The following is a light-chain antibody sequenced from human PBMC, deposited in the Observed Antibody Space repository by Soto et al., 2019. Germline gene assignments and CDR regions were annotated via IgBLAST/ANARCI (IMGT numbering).Light chain of an antibody. CDR2: DAS. CDR3: QQYNTYWT. J-gene: IGKJ1*01. CDR1: PSIRSC. Sequence: DIQMTPSLSTLSASVGDRDTTTCRASPSIRSCLAWYQQNPGKAPNLLIFDASTLENGVPSRFSGSGSGTEFTLTISSLQPDDFATSYCQQYNTYWTFGQGTKVEIK. V-gene: IGKV1-5*01.